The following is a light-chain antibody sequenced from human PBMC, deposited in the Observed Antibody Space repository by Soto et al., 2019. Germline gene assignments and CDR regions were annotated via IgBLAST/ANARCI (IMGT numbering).Light chain of an antibody. Sequence: QSVLTQPPSVSAAPGQKVTISCSGSRSNIGNNYVSWYQQLPGTAPKLLIYENNKRPSGIPDRFSGSKSGTSATLGITGLQTGDEADYYCGTWDSTLSLYGVFGGGTQLTVL. CDR1: RSNIGNNY. CDR3: GTWDSTLSLYGV. V-gene: IGLV1-51*02. J-gene: IGLJ3*02. CDR2: ENN.